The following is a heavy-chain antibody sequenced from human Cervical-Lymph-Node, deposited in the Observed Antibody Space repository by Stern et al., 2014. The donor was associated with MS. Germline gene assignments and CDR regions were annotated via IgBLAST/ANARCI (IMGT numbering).Heavy chain of an antibody. J-gene: IGHJ3*02. CDR1: GGSISSYY. CDR2: IYSSGIS. Sequence: QLQLQESGPGLVKPSETLSLTCTVSGGSISSYYWSWIRQPPGKGLEWIGCIYSSGISNYNPSLKSRFTISVDTSKNQFSLKLSSVTAADTAVYYCARDGGYCSGGSCYPLDAFDIWGQGTMVTVSS. CDR3: ARDGGYCSGGSCYPLDAFDI. V-gene: IGHV4-59*01. D-gene: IGHD2-15*01.